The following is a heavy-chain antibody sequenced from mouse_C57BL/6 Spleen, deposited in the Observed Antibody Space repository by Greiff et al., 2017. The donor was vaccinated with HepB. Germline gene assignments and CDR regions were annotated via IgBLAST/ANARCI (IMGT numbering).Heavy chain of an antibody. V-gene: IGHV1-50*01. D-gene: IGHD2-14*01. Sequence: VQLQQPGAELVKPGASVKLSCKASGYTFTSYWMQWVKQRPGQGLEWIGEIDPSDSYTNYNQKFKGKATLTVDTSSSTAYMQLSSLTSEDSAVYYCARGRYPDYWGQGTTLTVSS. CDR1: GYTFTSYW. CDR3: ARGRYPDY. CDR2: IDPSDSYT. J-gene: IGHJ2*01.